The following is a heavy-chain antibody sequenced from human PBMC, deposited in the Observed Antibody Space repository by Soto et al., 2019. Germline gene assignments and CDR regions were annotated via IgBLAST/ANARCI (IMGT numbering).Heavy chain of an antibody. Sequence: GGSLRLSCTASGFTFGDYAMSWFRQAPGKGLEWVGFIRSKAYGGTTEYAASVKGRFTISRDDSKSIAYLQMNSLKTEDTAVYYCTRGRRSMVRGVIKITDAFDIWGQGTMVTVSS. D-gene: IGHD3-10*01. J-gene: IGHJ3*02. CDR1: GFTFGDYA. V-gene: IGHV3-49*03. CDR3: TRGRRSMVRGVIKITDAFDI. CDR2: IRSKAYGGTT.